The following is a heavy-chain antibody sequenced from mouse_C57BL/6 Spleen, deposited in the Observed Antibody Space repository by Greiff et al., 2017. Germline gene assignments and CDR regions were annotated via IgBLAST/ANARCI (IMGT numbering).Heavy chain of an antibody. D-gene: IGHD2-5*01. CDR2: FYPGSGSI. J-gene: IGHJ3*01. V-gene: IGHV1-62-2*01. CDR1: GYTFTEYT. Sequence: QVQLQQSGAELVKPGASVKLSCKASGYTFTEYTIHWVKQRSGQGLEWIGWFYPGSGSIKYNEKFKDKATLTADKSSSTVYMELSRLTSEDSAVYFGARPEGAYYSNPAWFAYWGQGTLVTVSA. CDR3: ARPEGAYYSNPAWFAY.